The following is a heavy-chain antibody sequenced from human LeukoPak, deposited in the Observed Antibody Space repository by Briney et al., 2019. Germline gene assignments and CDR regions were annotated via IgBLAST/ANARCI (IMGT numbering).Heavy chain of an antibody. Sequence: GGSLRLSCAASGFTFSNYAMTWVRQAPGKGLEWVSAISGSGDSTFNADSVKGRFTISRDNSKNTLYLQMNSLRAEDTALYYCATSTVAKYDYWGQGTLVAVSS. D-gene: IGHD4-11*01. J-gene: IGHJ4*02. V-gene: IGHV3-23*01. CDR1: GFTFSNYA. CDR3: ATSTVAKYDY. CDR2: ISGSGDST.